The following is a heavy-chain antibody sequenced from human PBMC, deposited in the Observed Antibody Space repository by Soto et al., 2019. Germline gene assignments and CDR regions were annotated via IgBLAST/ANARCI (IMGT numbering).Heavy chain of an antibody. J-gene: IGHJ5*02. CDR2: MNPNSGNT. D-gene: IGHD2-15*01. CDR3: AREADIVVVVAAQTGFDP. CDR1: GYTFTSYD. V-gene: IGHV1-8*01. Sequence: ASVKVSCKASGYTFTSYDINWVRQATGQGLEWMGWMNPNSGNTGYAQKFQGRVTMTRNTSISTAYMELSSLRSEDTAVYYCAREADIVVVVAAQTGFDPWGQGTLVTVS.